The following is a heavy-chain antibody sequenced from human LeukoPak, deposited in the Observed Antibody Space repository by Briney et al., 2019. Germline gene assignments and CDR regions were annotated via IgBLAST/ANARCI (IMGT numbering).Heavy chain of an antibody. J-gene: IGHJ4*02. CDR3: AHQSTYYHDSSGYDALDY. V-gene: IGHV2-5*02. CDR1: GFSLSTSGVG. Sequence: SGPTLVKPTQTLTLTCTFSGFSLSTSGVGVGRIRQPPGKALEWLALIYWDDDKRYSPSLKSRLTITKDTSKNQVVLTMTNMDPVDSATYYCAHQSTYYHDSSGYDALDYWGQGTLVTVSS. CDR2: IYWDDDK. D-gene: IGHD3-22*01.